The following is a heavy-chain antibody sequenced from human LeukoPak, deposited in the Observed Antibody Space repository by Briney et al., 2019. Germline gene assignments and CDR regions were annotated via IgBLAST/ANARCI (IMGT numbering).Heavy chain of an antibody. V-gene: IGHV1-69*13. J-gene: IGHJ4*02. CDR1: GGTFNIYG. CDR2: IIPIFDTP. CDR3: AGVGFTTGFDY. Sequence: GASVKVSCKASGGTFNIYGINWVRQAPGQGLEWMGGIIPIFDTPYYAQNFQDRFTITADESTSTAYMELTSLRSEDTAMYYCAGVGFTTGFDYWGQGTLVTVSS. D-gene: IGHD1-1*01.